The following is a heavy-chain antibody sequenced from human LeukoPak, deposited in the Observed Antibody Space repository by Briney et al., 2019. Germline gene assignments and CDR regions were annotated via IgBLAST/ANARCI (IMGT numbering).Heavy chain of an antibody. Sequence: SETLSLTCAVYGGSFSGYYWSWIRQPPGKGLEWIGEINHSGSTNYNPSLKSRVTISVDTSKNHFSLKLSSVPAADTAVYYCARDSGYDFFSRDGSAIAVAGTGDYWGQGTLVTVSS. D-gene: IGHD6-19*01. V-gene: IGHV4-34*01. J-gene: IGHJ4*02. CDR3: ARDSGYDFFSRDGSAIAVAGTGDY. CDR2: INHSGST. CDR1: GGSFSGYY.